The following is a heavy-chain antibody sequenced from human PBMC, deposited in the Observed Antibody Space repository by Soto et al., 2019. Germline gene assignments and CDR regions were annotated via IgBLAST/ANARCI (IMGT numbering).Heavy chain of an antibody. Sequence: GGSLRLSCAASGFTFSSYSMNWVRQAPGKGLEWVSSISSSSSYIYYADSVKGRFTISRDNAKNSLYLQMNSLRAEDTAVYYCARDGLTIFGVEPNFDYWGQGTLVTVSS. J-gene: IGHJ4*02. V-gene: IGHV3-21*01. CDR3: ARDGLTIFGVEPNFDY. CDR1: GFTFSSYS. CDR2: ISSSSSYI. D-gene: IGHD3-3*01.